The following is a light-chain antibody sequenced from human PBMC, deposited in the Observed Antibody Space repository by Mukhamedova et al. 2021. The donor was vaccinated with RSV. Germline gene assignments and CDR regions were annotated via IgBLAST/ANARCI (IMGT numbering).Light chain of an antibody. CDR3: QQSYYAPIT. Sequence: WYQRRVHGKAPNLLIFTTSTLHSGVPSRFSGGRSGTNFTLTISNLQPEDFATYYCQQSYYAPITFGQGTRLEIK. CDR2: TTS. V-gene: IGKV1-39*01. J-gene: IGKJ5*01.